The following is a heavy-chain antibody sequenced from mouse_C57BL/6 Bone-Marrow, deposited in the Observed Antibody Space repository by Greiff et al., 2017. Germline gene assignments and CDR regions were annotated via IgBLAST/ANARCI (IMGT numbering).Heavy chain of an antibody. Sequence: EVQLQQSGTVLARPGASVKMSCKTSGYTFTSYWMHWVKQRPGQGLEWIGAIYPGNSDTSYNQKFKGKAKLTAVTSASTAYMELSSLTNEDSAVYYCTRFHYYGSSYPYYFDYWGQGTTLTVSS. CDR1: GYTFTSYW. D-gene: IGHD1-1*01. J-gene: IGHJ2*01. CDR2: IYPGNSDT. CDR3: TRFHYYGSSYPYYFDY. V-gene: IGHV1-5*01.